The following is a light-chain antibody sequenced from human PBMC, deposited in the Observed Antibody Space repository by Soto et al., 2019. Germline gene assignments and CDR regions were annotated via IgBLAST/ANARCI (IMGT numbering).Light chain of an antibody. CDR3: GAWDDSLKALV. CDR1: SSNIGAGYD. CDR2: SNN. Sequence: QSVLTQPPSVSGAPGQRVTISCSGSSSNIGAGYDVHWYQQLPGTAPKLLIYSNNQRPSGVRDRFSGSKSGTSASLATSGLQSEDEADYYCGAWDDSLKALVFGTGTKLTVL. V-gene: IGLV1-40*01. J-gene: IGLJ1*01.